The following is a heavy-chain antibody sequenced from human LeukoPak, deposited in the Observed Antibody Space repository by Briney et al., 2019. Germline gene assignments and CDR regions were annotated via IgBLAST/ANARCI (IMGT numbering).Heavy chain of an antibody. V-gene: IGHV3-30*18. J-gene: IGHJ6*02. Sequence: GRSLRLSCAASGFTFSSYGMHWVRQAPGKGLEWVAVISYDGSNKYYADSVKGRFTISRDNSKNTLYLQMNSLRAEDTAVYYCAKATRSLGYGMDVWAKGPRSPSP. D-gene: IGHD3-16*01. CDR1: GFTFSSYG. CDR2: ISYDGSNK. CDR3: AKATRSLGYGMDV.